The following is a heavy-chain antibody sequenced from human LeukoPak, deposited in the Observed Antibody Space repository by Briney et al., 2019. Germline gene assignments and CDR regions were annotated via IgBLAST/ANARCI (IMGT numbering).Heavy chain of an antibody. CDR2: IYYSGST. D-gene: IGHD3-22*01. J-gene: IGHJ4*02. CDR1: GGSISSSNYY. Sequence: SSETLSLTCTVSGGSISSSNYYWGWIRQPPGKGLEWIGSIYYSGSTYYNPSLKSRVTISVDTSKNQFSLKPSSVTAADTAVYYCARLPYPYDSSGSPPLDYWGQGTLVTVSS. V-gene: IGHV4-39*01. CDR3: ARLPYPYDSSGSPPLDY.